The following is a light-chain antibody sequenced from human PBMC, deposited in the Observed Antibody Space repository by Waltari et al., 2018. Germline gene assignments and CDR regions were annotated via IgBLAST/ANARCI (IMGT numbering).Light chain of an antibody. CDR3: CSYTGNYLRV. J-gene: IGLJ2*01. CDR2: DVI. V-gene: IGLV2-11*01. Sequence: QSALTQPRSVSGSPGQSVTISCTGTSSSVGFYNYVSWYQQHPGKAPKLMIYDVIHRPSGFPGRFSGSKSGNAASLTISGLQAEDEADYYCCSYTGNYLRVFGGGTKLTVL. CDR1: SSSVGFYNY.